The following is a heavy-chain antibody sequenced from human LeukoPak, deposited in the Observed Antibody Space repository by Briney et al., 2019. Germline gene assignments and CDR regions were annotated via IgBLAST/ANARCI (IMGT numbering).Heavy chain of an antibody. CDR1: GFTFSSFA. CDR2: ISGSGGST. V-gene: IGHV3-23*01. D-gene: IGHD5-12*01. CDR3: AKHRGYDGPNFDY. Sequence: GGSLRLSCAASGFTFSSFAMNWFRQAPGKGLEWVSTISGSGGSTYYADSVKGRFTITRDNSKNTLYLQMNSLRAEDTAVYYCAKHRGYDGPNFDYWGQGTLVTVSS. J-gene: IGHJ4*02.